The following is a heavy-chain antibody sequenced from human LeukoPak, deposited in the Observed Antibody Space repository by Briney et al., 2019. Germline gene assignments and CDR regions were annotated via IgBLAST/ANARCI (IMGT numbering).Heavy chain of an antibody. CDR1: GYTFTSYG. CDR3: ARDPRKYSSGWRNWFDP. Sequence: GASVKVSCKASGYTFTSYGISWVRQAPGQGLEWMGWISAYNGNTNYAQKLQGRVTMTTDTSTSTAYMELRSPRSDDTAVYYCARDPRKYSSGWRNWFDPWGQGTLVTVSS. D-gene: IGHD6-19*01. J-gene: IGHJ5*02. CDR2: ISAYNGNT. V-gene: IGHV1-18*01.